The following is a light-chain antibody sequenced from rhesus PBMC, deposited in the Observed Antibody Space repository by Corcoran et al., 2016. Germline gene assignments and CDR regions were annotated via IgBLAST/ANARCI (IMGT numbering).Light chain of an antibody. Sequence: DIQLTQSPSSLSASVGDRVTITCRASQGISSYLAWYQQKSGKAPKLLIYDASNLQSGVPSRFSGSGSGTEFTLTIRSLQPEDYATYYCQQHHSYPFTFGPGTKLDIK. J-gene: IGKJ3*01. CDR2: DAS. CDR3: QQHHSYPFT. CDR1: QGISSY. V-gene: IGKV1-38*01.